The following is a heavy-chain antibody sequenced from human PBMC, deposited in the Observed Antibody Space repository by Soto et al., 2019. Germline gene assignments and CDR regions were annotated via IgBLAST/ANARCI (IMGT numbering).Heavy chain of an antibody. CDR1: GFTFSSYS. CDR2: ISSSSSTI. V-gene: IGHV3-48*02. CDR3: ARADSEASSITGTTFDY. J-gene: IGHJ4*02. D-gene: IGHD1-20*01. Sequence: EVQLVESGGGLVQPGGSLRLSCAASGFTFSSYSMNWVRQAPGKGLEWVSCISSSSSTIYYADSVKGRSTISRDNDKNSLYLQMNSLRDEDTAVYYCARADSEASSITGTTFDYWGQGTLVTVSS.